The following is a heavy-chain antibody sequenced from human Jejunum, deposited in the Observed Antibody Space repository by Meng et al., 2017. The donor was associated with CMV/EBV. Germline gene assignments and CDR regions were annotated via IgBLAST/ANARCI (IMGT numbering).Heavy chain of an antibody. CDR2: IDSFSSTM. CDR1: GFSFGVYS. CDR3: ARDSIASALDY. Sequence: ADSGFSFGVYSMNWVRQAPGKGLEWLAYIDSFSSTMYYTDSIKGRFTISRDNAKNSLYLQMNSLSAEDTAVYYCARDSIASALDYWGQGVLVTVSS. J-gene: IGHJ4*02. V-gene: IGHV3-48*01. D-gene: IGHD6-13*01.